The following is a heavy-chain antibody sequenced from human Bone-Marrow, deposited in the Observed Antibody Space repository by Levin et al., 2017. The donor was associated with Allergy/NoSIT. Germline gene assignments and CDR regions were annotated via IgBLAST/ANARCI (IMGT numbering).Heavy chain of an antibody. CDR1: GYTFTGYY. CDR2: INPNSGGT. V-gene: IGHV1-2*06. Sequence: ASVKVSCKASGYTFTGYYMHWVRQAPGQGLEWMGRINPNSGGTNYAQKFQGRVTMTRDTSISTAYMELSRLRSDDTAVYYCARDRRYCSGGSCYSGEHIDYWGQGTLVTVSS. J-gene: IGHJ4*02. CDR3: ARDRRYCSGGSCYSGEHIDY. D-gene: IGHD2-15*01.